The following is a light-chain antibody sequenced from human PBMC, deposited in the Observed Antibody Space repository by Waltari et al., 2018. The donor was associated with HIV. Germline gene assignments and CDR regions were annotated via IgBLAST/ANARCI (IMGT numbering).Light chain of an antibody. CDR2: KEN. J-gene: IGLJ3*02. CDR3: QSVESSGSRV. V-gene: IGLV3-25*03. CDR1: ALPNQY. Sequence: SYELTQPPSVSASPGQTARITCSGDALPNQYDYWYQQMPGQAPVLVIYKENERPSGIPERFSGSSSGTTVTLTISGVQAEDEADYYCQSVESSGSRVFGGGTKLTVL.